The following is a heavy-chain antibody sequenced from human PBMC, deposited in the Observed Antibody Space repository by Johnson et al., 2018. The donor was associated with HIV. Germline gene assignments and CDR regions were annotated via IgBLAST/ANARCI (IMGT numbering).Heavy chain of an antibody. CDR2: ISYDGSNK. D-gene: IGHD3-16*01. CDR3: ASLGLDLLVKAPLSVVFDAFDI. Sequence: QVQLVESGGDVVQPGRSLRLSCAASGFTFSSYGMHWVRQAPGKGLDWVADISYDGSNKYYADSVKGRFTISRDNSKNTLYLQMNSLRAEDTAVYYCASLGLDLLVKAPLSVVFDAFDIWGQGTMVTVSS. J-gene: IGHJ3*02. V-gene: IGHV3-30*03. CDR1: GFTFSSYG.